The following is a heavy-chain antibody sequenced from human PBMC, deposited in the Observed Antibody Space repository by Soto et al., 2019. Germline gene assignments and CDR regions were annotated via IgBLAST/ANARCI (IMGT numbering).Heavy chain of an antibody. CDR3: ARDRAYGYYDSSGYPGLDY. J-gene: IGHJ4*02. V-gene: IGHV1-69*13. CDR1: GGTFSSYA. CDR2: IIPIFGTA. Sequence: EASVKVSCKASGGTFSSYAISWVRQAPGQGLEWMGGIIPIFGTANYAQKFQGRVTITADESTSTAYMELSSLRSEDTAVYYCARDRAYGYYDSSGYPGLDYWGQGTLVTVSS. D-gene: IGHD3-22*01.